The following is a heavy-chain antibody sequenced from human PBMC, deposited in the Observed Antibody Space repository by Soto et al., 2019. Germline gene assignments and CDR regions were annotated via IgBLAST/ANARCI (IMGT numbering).Heavy chain of an antibody. Sequence: EVQLVESGGGLVQPGGSLRLSWAASGFTFSNYARHWVRQAPGKGLEYVSAISSNGVSTYYANSVKGRVTISRDNSKNTLYHQMGSLRAEDMAVYYCARRQQGELYGMDAWGQGTTVTASS. CDR3: ARRQQGELYGMDA. CDR2: ISSNGVST. J-gene: IGHJ6*02. CDR1: GFTFSNYA. D-gene: IGHD1-26*01. V-gene: IGHV3-64*01.